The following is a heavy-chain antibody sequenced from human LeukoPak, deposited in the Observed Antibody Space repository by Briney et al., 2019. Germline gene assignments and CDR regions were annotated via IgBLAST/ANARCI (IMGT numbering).Heavy chain of an antibody. D-gene: IGHD3-22*01. CDR2: IYYSGST. J-gene: IGHJ6*03. CDR3: ARLNYYDSSGYYSGYYYYYYYMDV. V-gene: IGHV4-30-4*08. CDR1: GGSISSGDYY. Sequence: SETLSLTCTVSGGSISSGDYYWSWIRQPPGKGLEWIGYIYYSGSTYYNPSLKSRVTISVDTSKNQFSLKLSSVTAADTAVYYCARLNYYDSSGYYSGYYYYYYYMDVWGKGTTVTVSS.